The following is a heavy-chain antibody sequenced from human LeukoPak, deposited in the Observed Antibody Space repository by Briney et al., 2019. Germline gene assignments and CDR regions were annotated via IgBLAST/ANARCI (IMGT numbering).Heavy chain of an antibody. J-gene: IGHJ1*01. CDR3: ANLHSSGFDREYFQH. CDR2: ISGSGGST. CDR1: GFTFSSYA. Sequence: PGGTLRLSCAASGFTFSSYAMSWVRQAPGKGLEWVSAISGSGGSTYYADSVKGRFTISRDNSKNTLYLQMNSLRAEDTAVYYCANLHSSGFDREYFQHWGQGTLVTVSS. V-gene: IGHV3-23*01. D-gene: IGHD6-19*01.